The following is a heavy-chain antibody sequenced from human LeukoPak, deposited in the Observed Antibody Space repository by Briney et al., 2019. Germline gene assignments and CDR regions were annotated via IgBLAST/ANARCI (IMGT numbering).Heavy chain of an antibody. CDR1: GGXFSGYY. CDR2: INHSGST. Sequence: PSETLSLTCAVYGGXFSGYYWSWIRQPPGKGLEWIGEINHSGSTNYNPSLKSRVTISVDTSKNQFSLKLSSVTAADTAVYYCARGYDYGDYWGQGTLVTVSS. CDR3: ARGYDYGDY. J-gene: IGHJ4*02. V-gene: IGHV4-34*01.